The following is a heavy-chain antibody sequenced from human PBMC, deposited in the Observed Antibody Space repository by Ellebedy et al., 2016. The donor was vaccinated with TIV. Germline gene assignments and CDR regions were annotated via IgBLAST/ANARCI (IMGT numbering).Heavy chain of an antibody. CDR3: AADRSISWYFF. CDR1: GGSSSGYF. D-gene: IGHD6-13*01. V-gene: IGHV4-34*01. CDR2: INYRGGT. J-gene: IGHJ4*02. Sequence: MPSETLSLTCAVYGGSSSGYFWSWIRQPPGKGLEWIGEINYRGGTNYNPSLKSRVIISIDTSNNQFSLKLSSVTAADTAVYYCAADRSISWYFFWGQGTLVTVSS.